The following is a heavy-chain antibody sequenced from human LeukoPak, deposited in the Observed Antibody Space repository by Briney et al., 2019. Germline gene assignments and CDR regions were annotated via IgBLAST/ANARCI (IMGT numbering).Heavy chain of an antibody. CDR2: FYYSGST. Sequence: SETLSLTCTVSGGSISSYYWSWIRQPPGEGLEWIGYFYYSGSTNYNPSLKSRVTISVDTSKNQFSLKLSSVTAADTAVYYCARVRKSIFGVVNWFDPWGQGTLVTVSS. J-gene: IGHJ5*02. CDR1: GGSISSYY. D-gene: IGHD3-3*01. CDR3: ARVRKSIFGVVNWFDP. V-gene: IGHV4-59*01.